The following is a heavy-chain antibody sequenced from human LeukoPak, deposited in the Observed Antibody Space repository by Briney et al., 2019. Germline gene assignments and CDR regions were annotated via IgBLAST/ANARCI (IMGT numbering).Heavy chain of an antibody. CDR1: GYTFTSYG. Sequence: GASVKVSCKASGYTFTSYGISWVRQAPGQGLEWMGWISAYNGNTNYAQKLQGRVTMTTDTSTSTAYMELRSLRSDDTAVYYCARESYCSSTSCYSDYYYGMDVWGQGTTVTVSS. CDR2: ISAYNGNT. V-gene: IGHV1-18*01. D-gene: IGHD2-2*01. CDR3: ARESYCSSTSCYSDYYYGMDV. J-gene: IGHJ6*02.